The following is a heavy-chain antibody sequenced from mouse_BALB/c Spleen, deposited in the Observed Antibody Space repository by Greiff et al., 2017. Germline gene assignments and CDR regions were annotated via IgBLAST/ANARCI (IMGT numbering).Heavy chain of an antibody. Sequence: VQLQQSGAELVRPGTSVKVSCKASGYAFTNYLIEWVKQRPGQGLEWIGVINPGSGGTNYNEKFKGKATLTADKSSSTAYMQLSSLTSDDSAVYFCARGYGDFDYWGQGTTLTVSS. D-gene: IGHD2-14*01. J-gene: IGHJ2*01. CDR1: GYAFTNYL. CDR3: ARGYGDFDY. V-gene: IGHV1-54*03. CDR2: INPGSGGT.